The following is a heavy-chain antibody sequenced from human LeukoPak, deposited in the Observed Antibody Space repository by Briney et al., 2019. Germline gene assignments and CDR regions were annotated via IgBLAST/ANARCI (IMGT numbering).Heavy chain of an antibody. CDR2: ISSSGSTI. Sequence: GGSLRLSCAASGFTFSDYYMSWIRQAPGKGLEWVSYISSSGSTIYYADSVKGRFIISRDNSRNTVILEMNTLKTEDTAVYFCAAFITTKLDYWGQGILVTVSS. CDR3: AAFITTKLDY. CDR1: GFTFSDYY. J-gene: IGHJ4*02. D-gene: IGHD3-22*01. V-gene: IGHV3-11*04.